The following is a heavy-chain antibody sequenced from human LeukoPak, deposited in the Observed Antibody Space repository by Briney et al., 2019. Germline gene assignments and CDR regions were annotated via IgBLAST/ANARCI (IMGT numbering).Heavy chain of an antibody. D-gene: IGHD6-13*01. J-gene: IGHJ5*02. CDR2: INPNSGGT. V-gene: IGHV1-2*02. Sequence: ASVKVSCKASGYTFTGCYMHWVRHAPGQGLEWMGWINPNSGGTNYAQKFQGRVTMTRDTSISTAYMELSRLRSDDTAVYYCARDGQQQLVVNWFDPWGQGTLVTVSS. CDR3: ARDGQQQLVVNWFDP. CDR1: GYTFTGCY.